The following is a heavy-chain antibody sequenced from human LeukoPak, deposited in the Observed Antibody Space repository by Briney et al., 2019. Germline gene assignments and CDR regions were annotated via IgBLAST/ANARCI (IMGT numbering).Heavy chain of an antibody. J-gene: IGHJ4*02. D-gene: IGHD2-21*01. Sequence: LRLSCAASGFTFSDYYMSWMRQPPGKGLEWIGSIYYSGSTYYNPSLKSRVTISVDTSKNQFSLKLSSVTAADTAVYYCARRRWGLLFPFDHWGQGTLVTVSS. CDR3: ARRRWGLLFPFDH. CDR1: GFTFSDYY. V-gene: IGHV4-39*01. CDR2: IYYSGST.